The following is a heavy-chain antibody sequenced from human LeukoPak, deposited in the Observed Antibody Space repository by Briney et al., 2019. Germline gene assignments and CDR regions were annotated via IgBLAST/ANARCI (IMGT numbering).Heavy chain of an antibody. D-gene: IGHD2-21*01. CDR1: GFTFRNYG. Sequence: PGGSLRLSCAASGFTFRNYGISWVRQAPGKGLEWVSGINNNSDNTYYADSVKGRFTISRDNAKNSLYLQMNSLRAEDTAVYYCARWGDYDCWGQGTLVTVSS. CDR3: ARWGDYDC. CDR2: INNNSDNT. J-gene: IGHJ4*02. V-gene: IGHV3-48*01.